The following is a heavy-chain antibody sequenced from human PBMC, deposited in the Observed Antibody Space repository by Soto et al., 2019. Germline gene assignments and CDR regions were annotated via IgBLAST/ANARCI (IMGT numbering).Heavy chain of an antibody. J-gene: IGHJ6*02. Sequence: ASVKVSCKASGYTFTSYGISWVRQAPGQGLEWMGWISAYNGNTNYAQKLQGRVTMTTDTSTSTAYMELRSLRSDDTAVYYCARDLRFLEWLPHYYYYYYYGMDVWGQGNTVTVSS. D-gene: IGHD3-3*01. V-gene: IGHV1-18*04. CDR1: GYTFTSYG. CDR3: ARDLRFLEWLPHYYYYYYYGMDV. CDR2: ISAYNGNT.